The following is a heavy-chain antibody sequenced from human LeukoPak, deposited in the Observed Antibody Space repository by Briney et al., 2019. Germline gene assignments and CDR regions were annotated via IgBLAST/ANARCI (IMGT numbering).Heavy chain of an antibody. Sequence: SETLSLTCTVSGGSISSYYWSWIRQPPRKGLEWIGYIYYSGTTYYNPSLKSRVTISEGTSENQFSLKMSSMTAADTAVYYCARVPPQYCSTSSCYSRSFDYWGQGILVTVSS. CDR1: GGSISSYY. V-gene: IGHV4-59*12. CDR3: ARVPPQYCSTSSCYSRSFDY. CDR2: IYYSGTT. D-gene: IGHD2-2*02. J-gene: IGHJ4*02.